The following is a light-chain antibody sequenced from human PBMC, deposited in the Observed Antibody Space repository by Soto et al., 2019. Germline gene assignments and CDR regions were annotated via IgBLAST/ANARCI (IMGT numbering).Light chain of an antibody. CDR1: SSDLGAYNF. CDR2: NVY. V-gene: IGLV2-14*03. J-gene: IGLJ1*01. Sequence: ALTQPASVSASPGQSLTISLTGTSSDLGAYNFVFSHQQHPGKAPILMIYNVYDRPSGISYRFSGSKSGNTASLPISGLQGEDEADYYCSAYTVSRTYVFGTGTKVTVL. CDR3: SAYTVSRTYV.